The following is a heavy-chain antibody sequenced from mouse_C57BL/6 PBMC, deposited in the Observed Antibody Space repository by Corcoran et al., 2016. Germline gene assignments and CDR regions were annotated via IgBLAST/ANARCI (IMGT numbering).Heavy chain of an antibody. CDR1: GYTFTEYD. Sequence: EDHRQPNGCGLVKTGASVNIACKATGYTFTEYDMNWVKQSHGKSLEWIGDINPNNGGTSYNQKFKGKATLTGHKSSSTAYMELRSLTSEDSAVYYCASWYAYWGQGTLVTVS. CDR2: INPNNGGT. V-gene: IGHV1-26*01. J-gene: IGHJ3*01. CDR3: ASWYAY.